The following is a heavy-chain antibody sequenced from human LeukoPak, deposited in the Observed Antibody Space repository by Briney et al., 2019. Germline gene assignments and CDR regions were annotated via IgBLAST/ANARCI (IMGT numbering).Heavy chain of an antibody. V-gene: IGHV4-59*08. CDR3: ARWGPDSEFDY. CDR1: GGSISSYY. J-gene: IGHJ4*02. CDR2: IYYSGST. D-gene: IGHD7-27*01. Sequence: PSETLSLTCTVSGGSISSYYWSWIRQPPGKGLEWIGYIYYSGSTNYNPSPKSRVTISVDTSKNQFSLKLSSVTAADTAVYYCARWGPDSEFDYWGQGTLVTVSS.